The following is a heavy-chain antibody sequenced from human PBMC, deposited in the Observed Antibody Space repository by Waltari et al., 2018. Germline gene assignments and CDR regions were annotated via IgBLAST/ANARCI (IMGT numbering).Heavy chain of an antibody. CDR1: GFTFSSYA. CDR3: AKVTGYCSGGSCYLNWFDP. D-gene: IGHD2-15*01. J-gene: IGHJ5*02. V-gene: IGHV3-23*04. CDR2: ISGRGGST. Sequence: EVQLVESGGGLVQPGGSLRLSCAASGFTFSSYAMSWVRQAPGKGLEWVSAISGRGGSTYYADSVKGRFTISRDNSKNTLYLQMNSLRAEDTAVYYCAKVTGYCSGGSCYLNWFDPWGQGTLVTVSS.